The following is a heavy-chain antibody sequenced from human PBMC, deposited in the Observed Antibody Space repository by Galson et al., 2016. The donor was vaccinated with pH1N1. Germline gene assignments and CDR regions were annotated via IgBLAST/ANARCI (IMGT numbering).Heavy chain of an antibody. CDR1: GASVSSGDSY. CDR2: IYYSGNT. V-gene: IGHV4-31*03. CDR3: ARMHYGDYGNWFDP. J-gene: IGHJ5*02. Sequence: LSLTCSVSGASVSSGDSYWSWIRQHPGKGLEWIGYIYYSGNTYYNPSLKSRVTISVDTSKNQFSLRLTSVTAADTAVFYCARMHYGDYGNWFDPWGQGTLVTVSS. D-gene: IGHD4-17*01.